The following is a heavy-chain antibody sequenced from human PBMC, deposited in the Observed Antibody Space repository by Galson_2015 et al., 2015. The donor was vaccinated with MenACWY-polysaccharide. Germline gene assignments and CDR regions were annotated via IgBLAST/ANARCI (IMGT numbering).Heavy chain of an antibody. CDR3: AKKTLPTPEGQHFDY. J-gene: IGHJ4*02. D-gene: IGHD2-2*01. CDR1: GFTFSSYA. CDR2: IIGSGGST. Sequence: SLRLSCAASGFTFSSYAMSWVRQAPGKGLEWVSGIIGSGGSTYHADSVKGRFTISRDNSKNTLSLQMNSLRDEDTAVYYCAKKTLPTPEGQHFDYWGQGTLVTVSS. V-gene: IGHV3-23*01.